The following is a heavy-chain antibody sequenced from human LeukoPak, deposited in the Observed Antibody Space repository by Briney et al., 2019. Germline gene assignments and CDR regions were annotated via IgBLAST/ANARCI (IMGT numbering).Heavy chain of an antibody. V-gene: IGHV4-31*03. CDR2: IYYSGST. J-gene: IGHJ4*02. D-gene: IGHD3-3*01. CDR3: ARNRSGYFVH. CDR1: GGSISSGGYY. Sequence: PSQTLSLTCTVSGGSISSGGYYWSWIRQHPGKGLEWIGYIYYSGSTYYNLSLKSRVTISVDTSKNQFSLKLSSVTAADTAVYYCARNRSGYFVHWGQGTLVTVSS.